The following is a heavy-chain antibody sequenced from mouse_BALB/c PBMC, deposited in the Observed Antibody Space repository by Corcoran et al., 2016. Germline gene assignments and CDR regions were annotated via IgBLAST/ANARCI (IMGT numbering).Heavy chain of an antibody. V-gene: IGHV9-3-1*01. CDR1: GYTFTNYG. CDR3: ARITTVLRDYYAMDY. Sequence: QIQLVQSGPELKKPGEIVKISCKASGYTFTNYGMNWVKQAPGKGLKWMGWINTYTGEPTYADDFKGRFAFSLETSASTAYLQINNLKNEDTATYFCARITTVLRDYYAMDYWGQGTSVTVSS. D-gene: IGHD1-1*01. CDR2: INTYTGEP. J-gene: IGHJ4*01.